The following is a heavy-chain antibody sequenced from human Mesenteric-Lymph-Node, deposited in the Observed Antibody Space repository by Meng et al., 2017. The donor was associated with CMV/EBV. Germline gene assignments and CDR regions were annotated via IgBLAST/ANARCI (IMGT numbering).Heavy chain of an antibody. CDR1: GFTFSSYE. J-gene: IGHJ4*02. Sequence: GGSLRLSCVASGFTFSSYEVNWVRQAPGKGLEWVSYISSSGDTTYYADSVKGRFTISRDNANNSLYLQMNSLRAEDTAVYYCASTRRLDYWGQGTLVTVSS. D-gene: IGHD1-26*01. V-gene: IGHV3-48*03. CDR2: ISSSGDTT. CDR3: ASTRRLDY.